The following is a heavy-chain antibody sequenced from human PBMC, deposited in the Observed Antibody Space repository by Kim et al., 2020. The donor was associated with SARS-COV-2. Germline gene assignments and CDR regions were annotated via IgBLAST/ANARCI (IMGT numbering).Heavy chain of an antibody. CDR2: IYYSGST. J-gene: IGHJ4*02. CDR3: ARGRWESYLDY. CDR1: GGSISSGGYY. V-gene: IGHV4-31*03. D-gene: IGHD1-26*01. Sequence: SETLSLTCTVSGGSISSGGYYWSWIRQHPGKGLEWIGYIYYSGSTYYNPSLKSRVTISVDTSKNQFSLKLSSVTAADTAVYYCARGRWESYLDYWGQGTLVTVSS.